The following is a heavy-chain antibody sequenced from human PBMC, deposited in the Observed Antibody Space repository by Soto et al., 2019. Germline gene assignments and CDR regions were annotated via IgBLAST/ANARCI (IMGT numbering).Heavy chain of an antibody. D-gene: IGHD5-12*01. CDR2: ITTYNGDT. CDR1: GHGFTTYG. CDR3: LVEMATINEY. J-gene: IGHJ4*02. V-gene: IGHV1-18*01. Sequence: GASVKVSCKASGHGFTTYGVSWVRQAPGQGLEWMGWITTYNGDTSYPQKFQGRVTLTTDTSSNTAYMELRSLRSDDTAVYYCLVEMATINEYWGQGTLVTVSS.